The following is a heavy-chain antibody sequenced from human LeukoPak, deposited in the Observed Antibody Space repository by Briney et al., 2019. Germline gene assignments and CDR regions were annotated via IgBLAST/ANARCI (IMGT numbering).Heavy chain of an antibody. CDR3: ARDPRWGYSYGSDYYGMDV. V-gene: IGHV3-11*04. J-gene: IGHJ6*02. Sequence: GGSLRLSCAASGFTFSDYYMSWIRQAPGKGPEWVSYISSRGSPIYYADSVKGRFTISRDNAKNSLYLQMNSLRAEDTAVYYCARDPRWGYSYGSDYYGMDVWGQGTTVTVSS. CDR2: ISSRGSPI. CDR1: GFTFSDYY. D-gene: IGHD5-18*01.